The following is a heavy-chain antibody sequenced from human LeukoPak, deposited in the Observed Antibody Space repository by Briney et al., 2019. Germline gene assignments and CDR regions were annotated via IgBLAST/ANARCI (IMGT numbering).Heavy chain of an antibody. Sequence: GASVKVSCKASGYTFTSYDINWVRQATGQGLEWMGWMNPNSGNTGYAQKFQGRVTMTRNTSISTAYMELSSLRSADTAVYYCARAGQLTRQYYYYYYYMDVWGKGTTVTVSS. CDR1: GYTFTSYD. CDR2: MNPNSGNT. J-gene: IGHJ6*03. CDR3: ARAGQLTRQYYYYYYYMDV. V-gene: IGHV1-8*01. D-gene: IGHD6-6*01.